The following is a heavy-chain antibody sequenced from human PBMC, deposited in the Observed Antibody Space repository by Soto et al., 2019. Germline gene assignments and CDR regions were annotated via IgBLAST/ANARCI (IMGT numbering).Heavy chain of an antibody. Sequence: PSETLSLTCTVSGGSISSSSYYWGWIRQPPGKGLEWIGSIYYSGSTYYNPSLKSRVTISVDTSKNQFYLKLSSVTAADTAVYYCARGNRVRGVSPFDPWGQGTLVTVSS. V-gene: IGHV4-39*01. CDR3: ARGNRVRGVSPFDP. D-gene: IGHD3-10*01. CDR2: IYYSGST. J-gene: IGHJ5*02. CDR1: GGSISSSSYY.